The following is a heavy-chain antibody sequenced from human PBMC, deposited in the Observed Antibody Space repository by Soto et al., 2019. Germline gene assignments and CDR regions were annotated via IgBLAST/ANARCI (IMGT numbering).Heavy chain of an antibody. V-gene: IGHV3-23*01. J-gene: IGHJ4*02. D-gene: IGHD2-15*01. CDR3: ASSLYGVVVAATFGY. CDR1: GFTFSSYA. CDR2: ISGSGGST. Sequence: GGSLRLSCAASGFTFSSYAMSWVRQAPGKGLEWVSAISGSGGSTYYADSVKGRFTISRDNSKNTLYLQMNSLRAEDTAVYYCASSLYGVVVAATFGYWGQGTLVTVSS.